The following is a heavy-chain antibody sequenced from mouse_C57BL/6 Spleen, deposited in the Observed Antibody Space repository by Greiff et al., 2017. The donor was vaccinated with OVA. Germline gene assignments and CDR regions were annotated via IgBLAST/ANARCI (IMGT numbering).Heavy chain of an antibody. CDR2: IRNKANGYTT. CDR3: ARGWPRRGMDY. V-gene: IGHV7-3*01. CDR1: GFTFTDYY. Sequence: DVKLVESGGGLVQPGGSLSLSCAASGFTFTDYYMSWVRQPPGKALEWLGFIRNKANGYTTEYSESVKGRFTISRDNSQSILYLQMNALRAEDSATYYCARGWPRRGMDYWGQGTSVTVSS. J-gene: IGHJ4*01. D-gene: IGHD2-3*01.